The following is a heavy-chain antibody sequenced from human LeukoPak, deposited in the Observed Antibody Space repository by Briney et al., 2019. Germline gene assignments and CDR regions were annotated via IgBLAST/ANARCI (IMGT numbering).Heavy chain of an antibody. Sequence: GGSLRLSCTASGFTFSIFAMDWVRQAPGKGLEWVSLIIGNGARTDYADSGKGRFSISRDNSKNTVYLEMNSLRAEDTAVYYCAKDRTPDGLCSIDFWGRGTLVTVTS. CDR2: IIGNGART. V-gene: IGHV3-23*01. D-gene: IGHD3-10*02. CDR3: AKDRTPDGLCSIDF. J-gene: IGHJ4*02. CDR1: GFTFSIFA.